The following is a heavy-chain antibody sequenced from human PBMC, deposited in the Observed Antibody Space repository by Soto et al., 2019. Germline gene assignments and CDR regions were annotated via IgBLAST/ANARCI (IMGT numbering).Heavy chain of an antibody. V-gene: IGHV3-33*01. CDR1: GFTFSSYG. D-gene: IGHD3-22*01. CDR2: IWYDGSNK. Sequence: GGSLRLSCAASGFTFSSYGMHWVRQAPGKGLEWVAVIWYDGSNKYYADSVKGRFTISRDNSKNTLYLQMNSLRAEDTAVYYCERDLKVSSGYYYYDYYYYGMDVWGQGTTVTVAS. CDR3: ERDLKVSSGYYYYDYYYYGMDV. J-gene: IGHJ6*02.